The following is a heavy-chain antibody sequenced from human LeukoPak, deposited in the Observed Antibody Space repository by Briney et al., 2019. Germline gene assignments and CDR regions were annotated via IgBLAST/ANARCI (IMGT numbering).Heavy chain of an antibody. Sequence: PSETLSPTCTVSGGSISSGGYSWSWIRQPPGKGLEWIGYIYHSGSTYYNPSLKSRVTISVDRSKNQFSLKLSSVTAADTAVYYCAREGYGDQGAYAFDIWGQGTMVTVSS. J-gene: IGHJ3*02. D-gene: IGHD4-17*01. V-gene: IGHV4-30-2*01. CDR1: GGSISSGGYS. CDR2: IYHSGST. CDR3: AREGYGDQGAYAFDI.